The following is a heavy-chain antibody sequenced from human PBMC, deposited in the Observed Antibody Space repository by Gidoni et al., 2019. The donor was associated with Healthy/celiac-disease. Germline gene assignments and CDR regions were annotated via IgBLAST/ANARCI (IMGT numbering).Heavy chain of an antibody. D-gene: IGHD4-17*01. V-gene: IGHV2-70*04. CDR1: GFSLSTSGMR. CDR2: IDWDDDK. CDR3: ARSDYGDHFDY. Sequence: KESGPAPVKPTQTLPLTCTLSGFSLSTSGMRVSWIRQPPGKALEWLARIDWDDDKFYSTSLKTRLTISKDTSKNQVVLTMTNMDPVDTATYYCARSDYGDHFDYWGQGTLVTVSS. J-gene: IGHJ4*02.